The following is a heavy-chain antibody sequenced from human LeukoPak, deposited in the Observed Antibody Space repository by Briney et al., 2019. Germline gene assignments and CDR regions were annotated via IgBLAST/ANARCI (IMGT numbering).Heavy chain of an antibody. Sequence: ASVKVSCKASGYTFTGYYMHWVRQAPGQGLEWMGRINPNSGGTNYAQKFQGRVTMTRDTSISTAYMELSRLRSDDTAVYYCASGLAPYYYYYMDVWGKGTTVTVSS. V-gene: IGHV1-2*06. CDR3: ASGLAPYYYYYMDV. CDR2: INPNSGGT. CDR1: GYTFTGYY. D-gene: IGHD6-19*01. J-gene: IGHJ6*03.